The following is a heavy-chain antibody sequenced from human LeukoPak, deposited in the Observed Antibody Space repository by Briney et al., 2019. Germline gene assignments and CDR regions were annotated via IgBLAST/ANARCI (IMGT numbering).Heavy chain of an antibody. CDR2: ISYDGSNK. J-gene: IGHJ4*02. D-gene: IGHD2-2*01. CDR1: GFTFSSYA. CDR3: ARGSPTVVSVAIGGALGY. Sequence: GGSLSLSCAASGFTFSSYAMSWVRQAPGQGLEWGAVISYDGSNKYYADSVKGRFTISRDNSKNTLYLQRNSLRAEDTAVYYCARGSPTVVSVAIGGALGYWGQGTLVTVSS. V-gene: IGHV3-30-3*01.